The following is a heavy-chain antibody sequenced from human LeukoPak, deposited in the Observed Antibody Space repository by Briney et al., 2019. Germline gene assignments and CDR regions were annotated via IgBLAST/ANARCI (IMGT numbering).Heavy chain of an antibody. CDR1: GFTFSSYA. Sequence: GGSLRLSCAASGFTFSSYAMSWVRQAPGKGLERVSGINWNGGSTGYADSVKGRFTISRDNAKNSLYLQMNSLRAEDTALYHCARDYLAVAALGNAFDIWGQGTMVTVSS. CDR2: INWNGGST. CDR3: ARDYLAVAALGNAFDI. D-gene: IGHD6-19*01. J-gene: IGHJ3*02. V-gene: IGHV3-20*01.